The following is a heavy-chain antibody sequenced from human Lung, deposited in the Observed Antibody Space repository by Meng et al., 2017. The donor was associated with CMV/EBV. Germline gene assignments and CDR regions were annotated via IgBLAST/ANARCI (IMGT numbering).Heavy chain of an antibody. CDR2: ISTNTGTP. CDR1: GYTFSTYT. Sequence: QVQLVQSGSDLKKAGASVKVSCKASGYTFSTYTINGVRQAHGRGLEWMGWISTNTGTPTYTQGFTGRFVFSLDTSVSTAYLQISSLKAEDTAVYYCARGGNFDPWGQGTLVTVSS. J-gene: IGHJ5*02. CDR3: ARGGNFDP. D-gene: IGHD2/OR15-2a*01. V-gene: IGHV7-4-1*02.